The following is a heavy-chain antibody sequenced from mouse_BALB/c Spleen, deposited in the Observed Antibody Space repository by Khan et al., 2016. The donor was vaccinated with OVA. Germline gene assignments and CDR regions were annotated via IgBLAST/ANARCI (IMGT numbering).Heavy chain of an antibody. Sequence: EVQLQESGPGLVKPSQSLSLTCTVTGYSITSGYGWNWIRQFPGNKLEWMGYISYSGSTNYNPSLKSRISITRDTHKNQFLLQLNSVTTEDTATYYCARTARIKYWGQGTTLTVSS. D-gene: IGHD1-2*01. CDR3: ARTARIKY. CDR2: ISYSGST. CDR1: GYSITSGYG. V-gene: IGHV3-2*02. J-gene: IGHJ2*01.